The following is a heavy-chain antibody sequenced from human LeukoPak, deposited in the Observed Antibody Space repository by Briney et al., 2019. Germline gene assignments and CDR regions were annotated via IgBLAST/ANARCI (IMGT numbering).Heavy chain of an antibody. V-gene: IGHV3-74*01. J-gene: IGHJ5*02. Sequence: GGSLRLSCAASGFTFSSYWMHWVRHAPGKGLVWVSRINSDGSSTSYADSVKGRFTISRDNAKNTLYLQMNSLRAEDTAVYYCARDTTMVRGVIKYNWFDPWGQGTLVTVSS. D-gene: IGHD3-10*01. CDR1: GFTFSSYW. CDR3: ARDTTMVRGVIKYNWFDP. CDR2: INSDGSST.